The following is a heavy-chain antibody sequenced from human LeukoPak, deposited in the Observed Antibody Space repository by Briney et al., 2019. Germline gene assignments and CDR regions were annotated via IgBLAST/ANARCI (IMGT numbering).Heavy chain of an antibody. J-gene: IGHJ5*02. CDR3: ARAEGGDFWSGRNWFDP. D-gene: IGHD3-3*01. V-gene: IGHV4-59*02. CDR2: IYYSGGT. CDR1: GGSVSSYY. Sequence: PSETLSLTCTVSGGSVSSYYWSWIRQPPGKGLEWIGYIYYSGGTNYNPSLKSRVTISVDTSKNQFSLKLSSVTAADTAVYYCARAEGGDFWSGRNWFDPWGQGTLVTVSS.